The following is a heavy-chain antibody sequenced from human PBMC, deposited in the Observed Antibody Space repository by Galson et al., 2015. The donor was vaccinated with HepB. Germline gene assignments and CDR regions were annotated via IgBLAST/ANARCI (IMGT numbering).Heavy chain of an antibody. J-gene: IGHJ6*02. V-gene: IGHV3-30*18. CDR3: AKDLNYYDSSGYYANYYYYGMDV. Sequence: SLRLSCAASGFTFSSYGMHWVRQAPGKGLEWVAVISYDGSNKYYADSVKGRFTISRDNSKNTLYLQMNSLRAEDTAVYYCAKDLNYYDSSGYYANYYYYGMDVWGQGTTVTVSS. CDR2: ISYDGSNK. CDR1: GFTFSSYG. D-gene: IGHD3-22*01.